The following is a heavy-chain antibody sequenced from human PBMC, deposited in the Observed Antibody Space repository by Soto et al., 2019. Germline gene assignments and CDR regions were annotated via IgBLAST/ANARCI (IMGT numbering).Heavy chain of an antibody. CDR2: IYSSGST. D-gene: IGHD2-2*02. J-gene: IGHJ6*02. CDR3: ARFVSSCSGTTCYTRADV. V-gene: IGHV4-61*01. CDR1: GGPVSRDTHY. Sequence: PSETLSPTCTVSGGPVSRDTHYWRWVRPPPGKRLEWIGFIYSSGSTNYNPSLKSRVTMSVDTSKNQFSLKLRSVIVADTAVYHCARFVSSCSGTTCYTRADVWGQGTTVTVSS.